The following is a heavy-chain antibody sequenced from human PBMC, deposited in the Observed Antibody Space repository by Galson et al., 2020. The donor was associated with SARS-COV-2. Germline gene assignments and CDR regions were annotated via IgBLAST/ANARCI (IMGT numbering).Heavy chain of an antibody. CDR2: FDPEDGET. CDR3: ATTTPVDQTNWFDP. V-gene: IGHV1-24*01. Sequence: ASVTVSCQVSRYTLTELSMHWVRQAPGKGREWMGGFDPEDGETIYAQKFQGRVTMTEDTSTDTAYMELSSLRSEDTAVYYCATTTPVDQTNWFDPWAREPWSPSPQ. CDR1: RYTLTELS. J-gene: IGHJ5*02.